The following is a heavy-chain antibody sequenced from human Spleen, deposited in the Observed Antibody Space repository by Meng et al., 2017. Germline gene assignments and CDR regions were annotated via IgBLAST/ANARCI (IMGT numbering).Heavy chain of an antibody. D-gene: IGHD3-22*01. CDR2: IYHSGSP. V-gene: IGHV4-38-2*02. CDR3: ARQRLTYYYDSSGYYSRYFDY. CDR1: GYSISSGYY. J-gene: IGHJ4*02. Sequence: SATLSLTFTVSGYSISSGYYWGWIRQPPGKGLEWIGSIYHSGSPYYNPSPKSRVTISVDTSKNQFSLKLSSVTAADTAVYYCARQRLTYYYDSSGYYSRYFDYWGQGTLVTVSS.